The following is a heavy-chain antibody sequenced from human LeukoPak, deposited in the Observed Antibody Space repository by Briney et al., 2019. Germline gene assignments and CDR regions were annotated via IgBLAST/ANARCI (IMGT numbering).Heavy chain of an antibody. CDR2: IYTSGST. CDR3: ARERYYYDSSGENYYYYYMDV. D-gene: IGHD3-22*01. V-gene: IGHV4-4*08. CDR1: GGSISSYY. J-gene: IGHJ6*03. Sequence: SETLSLTCTVSGGSISSYYWSWIRQPPGKGLEWIGYIYTSGSTNYNPSPKSRVTISVDTSKNQFSLKLSSVTAADTAVYYCARERYYYDSSGENYYYYYMDVWGKGTTVTVSS.